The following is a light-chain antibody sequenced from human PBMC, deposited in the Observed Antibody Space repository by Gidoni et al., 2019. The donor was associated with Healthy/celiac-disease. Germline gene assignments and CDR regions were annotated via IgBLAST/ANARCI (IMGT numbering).Light chain of an antibody. V-gene: IGLV2-11*01. CDR2: DVS. Sequence: QSALTHPRSVSRSPGQSVTISGTGTSSDVGVYNYVSWYQQHPGKSPKLMIYDVSKRPSGVPDRFSGSTSGKPASLPISGRQAEDVADYYCCSSAGSYTVVFGGGTKLTVL. J-gene: IGLJ2*01. CDR3: CSSAGSYTVV. CDR1: SSDVGVYNY.